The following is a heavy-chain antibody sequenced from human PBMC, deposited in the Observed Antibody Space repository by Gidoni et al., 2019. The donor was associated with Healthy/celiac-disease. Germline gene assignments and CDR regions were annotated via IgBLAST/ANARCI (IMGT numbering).Heavy chain of an antibody. Sequence: QVQLVESGGGVVQPGRSLRLSCAASGFTFSSYAMHWVRQAPGKGLEWVAVISYDGSNKYYADSVKGRFTISRDNSKNTLYLQMNSLRAEDTAVYYCARSSGSYLAWGQGTLVTVSS. CDR2: ISYDGSNK. CDR1: GFTFSSYA. CDR3: ARSSGSYLA. J-gene: IGHJ5*02. D-gene: IGHD1-26*01. V-gene: IGHV3-30-3*01.